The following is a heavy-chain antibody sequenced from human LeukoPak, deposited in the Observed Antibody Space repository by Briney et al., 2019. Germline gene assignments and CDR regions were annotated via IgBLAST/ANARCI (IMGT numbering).Heavy chain of an antibody. CDR3: ARDGLNYGDYVGMAFDI. D-gene: IGHD4-17*01. V-gene: IGHV4-39*07. CDR1: GGSISSSSYY. Sequence: SETLSLTCTVSGGSISSSSYYWGWIRQPPGKGLEWIGSIYYSGSTYYNPSLKSRVTISVDTSKNQFSLKLSSVTAADTAVYYCARDGLNYGDYVGMAFDIWGQGTMVTVSS. J-gene: IGHJ3*02. CDR2: IYYSGST.